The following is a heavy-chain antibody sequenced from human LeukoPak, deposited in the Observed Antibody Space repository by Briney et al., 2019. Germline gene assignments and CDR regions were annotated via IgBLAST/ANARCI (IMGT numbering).Heavy chain of an antibody. CDR2: ISTDGSST. J-gene: IGHJ4*02. Sequence: GGSLRLSCAASGFAFSTYWMHWVRQAPGKGLVWFSRISTDGSSTFYADSVKGRFTVSRDNAKNTLYLQMDSLRAEDTAMYYCATGRGTPLGFWGQGALVTVSS. V-gene: IGHV3-74*01. D-gene: IGHD1-26*01. CDR3: ATGRGTPLGF. CDR1: GFAFSTYW.